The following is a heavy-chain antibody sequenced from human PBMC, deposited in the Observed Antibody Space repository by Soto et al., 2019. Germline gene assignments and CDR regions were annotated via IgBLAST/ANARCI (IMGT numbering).Heavy chain of an antibody. CDR3: VRDMQLWRLDS. CDR2: TYSGGST. D-gene: IGHD2-21*01. V-gene: IGHV3-53*01. Sequence: PGGSLRLSCAASGFTVRSTYMSWVRQAPGKGLEWVSVTYSGGSTYYADSVKGRFTISRDNAKNTLYLHMNSLRVEDTAVYYCVRDMQLWRLDSWGQGTLVTVSS. CDR1: GFTVRSTY. J-gene: IGHJ4*02.